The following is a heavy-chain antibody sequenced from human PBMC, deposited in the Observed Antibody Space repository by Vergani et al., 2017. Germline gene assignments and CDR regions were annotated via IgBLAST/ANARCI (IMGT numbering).Heavy chain of an antibody. CDR1: GYTFTDHY. J-gene: IGHJ6*02. V-gene: IGHV1-69-2*01. CDR3: ATPQTVTTGGMEV. D-gene: IGHD4-17*01. CDR2: VVPEDGET. Sequence: EVQLVQSGAEVKKPGATMKISCKVSGYTFTDHYMHWVKQAPGKGLEWMGLVVPEDGETIYAEEFKGRVTIAADTSTDTAHLELISMRSEDTAVYYCATPQTVTTGGMEVWGQGTTVIVSS.